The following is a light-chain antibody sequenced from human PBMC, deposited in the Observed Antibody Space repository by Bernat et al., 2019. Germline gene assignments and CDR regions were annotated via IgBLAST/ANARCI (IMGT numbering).Light chain of an antibody. CDR2: GAS. J-gene: IGKJ1*01. Sequence: EIVLTQSPGTLSLSPGERATLSYRASQSVSSSYLAWDQQKPGQAPRLLIYGASSRATGIPDRFSGSGSGTDFTLTISRLEPEDFAVYYCQQYGSSPQTFGQGTKVEIK. CDR1: QSVSSSY. CDR3: QQYGSSPQT. V-gene: IGKV3-20*01.